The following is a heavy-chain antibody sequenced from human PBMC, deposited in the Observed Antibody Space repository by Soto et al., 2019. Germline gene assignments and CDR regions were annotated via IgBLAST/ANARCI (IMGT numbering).Heavy chain of an antibody. CDR3: AREGSGATLYYYYYMDV. V-gene: IGHV3-33*01. D-gene: IGHD2-15*01. CDR1: GFTFSSYG. CDR2: IWYDGSNK. J-gene: IGHJ6*03. Sequence: GGSLRLSCAASGFTFSSYGMHWVRQAPGKGLEWVAVIWYDGSNKYYADSVKGRFTISRDNSKNTLYLQMNSLRAEDTAVYYCAREGSGATLYYYYYMDVWGKGTTVTVSS.